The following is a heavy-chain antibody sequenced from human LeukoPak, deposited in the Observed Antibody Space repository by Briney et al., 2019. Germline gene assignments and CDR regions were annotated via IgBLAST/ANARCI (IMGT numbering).Heavy chain of an antibody. D-gene: IGHD3-9*01. CDR2: IRSNSRGI. Sequence: GGSLRLSCAASGFTFNSYTMNWVRQAPGKGLESVSSIRSNSRGINYADSVKGRFTISRDNSKNTLYLQMNSLRAEDTAVYYCAKGDILTGYYNWYFDYWGQGTLVTVSS. J-gene: IGHJ4*02. CDR1: GFTFNSYT. CDR3: AKGDILTGYYNWYFDY. V-gene: IGHV3-48*01.